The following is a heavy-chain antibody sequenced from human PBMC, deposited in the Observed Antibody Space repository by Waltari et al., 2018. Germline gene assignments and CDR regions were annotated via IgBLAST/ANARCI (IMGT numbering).Heavy chain of an antibody. Sequence: QVQLQESGPGLVKPSETLSLTCTVSGGSISSHYWSWIRQPPGKGLEWIGYIYYSGSTNYNPSLKSRVTISVDTSKNQFSLKLSSVTAADTAVYYCARVEMATITGGWFDPWGQGTPVTVSS. CDR1: GGSISSHY. J-gene: IGHJ5*02. V-gene: IGHV4-59*11. D-gene: IGHD5-12*01. CDR2: IYYSGST. CDR3: ARVEMATITGGWFDP.